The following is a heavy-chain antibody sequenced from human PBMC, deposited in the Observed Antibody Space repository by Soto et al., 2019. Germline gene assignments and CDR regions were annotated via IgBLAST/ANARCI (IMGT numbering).Heavy chain of an antibody. J-gene: IGHJ3*02. CDR3: TIGSWSGEVFDI. D-gene: IGHD2-21*01. Sequence: QVQLVQSGAEVKKPGSSVKVSCKDSGGTFSTYSMFWVRQAPGQGLEWRGRIIPMLGVRNYAQRFQDRVTISAAKSTATVHMELSSLRSEDTALYYCTIGSWSGEVFDIWGQGTMVTVSS. CDR2: IIPMLGVR. CDR1: GGTFSTYS. V-gene: IGHV1-69*02.